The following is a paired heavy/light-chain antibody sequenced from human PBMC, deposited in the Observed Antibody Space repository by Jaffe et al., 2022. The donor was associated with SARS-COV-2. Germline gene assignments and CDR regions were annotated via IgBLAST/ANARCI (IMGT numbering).Light chain of an antibody. CDR2: SNN. CDR1: SSNIGSNT. J-gene: IGLJ1*01. V-gene: IGLV1-44*01. CDR3: AAWDDSLNGYV. Sequence: QSVLTQPPSASGTPGQRVTISCSGSSSNIGSNTVNWYQQLPGTAPKLLIYSNNQRPSGVPDRFSGSKSGTSASLAISGLQSEDEADYYCAAWDDSLNGYVFGTGTKVPVL.
Heavy chain of an antibody. D-gene: IGHD6-19*01. CDR1: GFTFSNYA. V-gene: IGHV3-23*01. J-gene: IGHJ4*02. Sequence: EVQLLESGGGLVQPGGSLRLSCAASGFTFSNYAMSWVRQAPGKGLEWVSAISGSGGSTYYADSVKGRFTISRDNSKNTLYLQMNSLRAEDTAVYYCAKDRTSLAVAGTGYFDYWGQGTLVTVSS. CDR2: ISGSGGST. CDR3: AKDRTSLAVAGTGYFDY.